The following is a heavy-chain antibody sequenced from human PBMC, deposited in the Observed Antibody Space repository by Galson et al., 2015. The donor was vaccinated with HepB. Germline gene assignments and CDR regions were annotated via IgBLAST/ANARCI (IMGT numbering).Heavy chain of an antibody. CDR2: IGSKANSYAT. Sequence: SLRLSCAASGFTFSGASMTWVRQASGKGLEWIGRIGSKANSYATTYVASVRGRFTISRDDSKNTAFLQLNSLKTDDTAVYYCTRMGDLSGYSSLWGQGTLVTVSS. CDR3: TRMGDLSGYSSL. CDR1: GFTFSGAS. V-gene: IGHV3-73*01. J-gene: IGHJ4*02. D-gene: IGHD6-13*01.